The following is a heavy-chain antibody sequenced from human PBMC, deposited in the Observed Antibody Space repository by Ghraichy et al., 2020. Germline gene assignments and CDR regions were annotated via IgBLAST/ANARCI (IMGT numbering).Heavy chain of an antibody. J-gene: IGHJ3*02. D-gene: IGHD3-22*01. Sequence: GGSLRLSCAASGFTFSSYAMHWVRQAPGKGMEWVSFIWFDGSNKYYAESVKGRFTISKDNSKNTLYLQMNSLRAEDTAMYYCANDLPSSGYAFHIWGQGTMVTVSS. CDR3: ANDLPSSGYAFHI. V-gene: IGHV3-30*02. CDR2: IWFDGSNK. CDR1: GFTFSSYA.